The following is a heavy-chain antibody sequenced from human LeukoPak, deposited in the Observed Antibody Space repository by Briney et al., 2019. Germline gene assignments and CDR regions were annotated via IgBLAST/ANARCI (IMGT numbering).Heavy chain of an antibody. Sequence: GGSLRLSCAASGFTFSNAWMSWVRQAPGKGLEWVSYISSSSSTIYYADSVKGRFTISRDNAKNSLYLQMNSLRDEDTAVYYCARGPYYWGQGTLVTVSS. CDR2: ISSSSSTI. CDR3: ARGPYY. V-gene: IGHV3-48*02. CDR1: GFTFSNAW. J-gene: IGHJ4*02.